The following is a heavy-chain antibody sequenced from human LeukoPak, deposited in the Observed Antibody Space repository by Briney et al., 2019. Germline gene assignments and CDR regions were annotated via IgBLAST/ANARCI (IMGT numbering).Heavy chain of an antibody. D-gene: IGHD2-2*01. J-gene: IGHJ6*03. CDR1: GFTFSSYA. Sequence: QPGGSLRLSCAASGFTFSSYAMSWVRQAPGKGLEWVSAISGSGGSTYYADSVKGRFTISRDNSKNTLYLQMNSLRAEDTAVYYCARSHIYCSSTSCYYMDVWGKGTTVTVSS. CDR2: ISGSGGST. CDR3: ARSHIYCSSTSCYYMDV. V-gene: IGHV3-23*01.